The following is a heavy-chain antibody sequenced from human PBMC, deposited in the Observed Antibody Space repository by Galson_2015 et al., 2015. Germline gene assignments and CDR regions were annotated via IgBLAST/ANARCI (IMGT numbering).Heavy chain of an antibody. CDR1: GDSVSSNSAA. CDR2: TYYRSKWYN. CDR3: ARDPDTMVRGVEGDAFDI. Sequence: CAISGDSVSSNSAAWNWIRQSPSRGLEWLGRTYYRSKWYNDYAVSVKSRITINPDTSKNQFSLQLNSVTPEDTAVYYCARDPDTMVRGVEGDAFDIWGQGTMVTVSS. J-gene: IGHJ3*02. D-gene: IGHD3-10*01. V-gene: IGHV6-1*01.